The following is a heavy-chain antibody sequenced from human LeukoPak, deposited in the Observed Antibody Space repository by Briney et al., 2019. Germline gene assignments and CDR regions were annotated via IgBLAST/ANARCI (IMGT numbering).Heavy chain of an antibody. CDR2: FDPEDGET. Sequence: GASVKVSCKVSGYTLTELSMHWVRQAPGKGLEWMGGFDPEDGETIYAQKFQGRVTMTEDTSTDTAYMELSSLRSEDTAVYYCAATASIAARPDYWGQGTLVTVSS. V-gene: IGHV1-24*01. D-gene: IGHD6-6*01. CDR3: AATASIAARPDY. CDR1: GYTLTELS. J-gene: IGHJ4*02.